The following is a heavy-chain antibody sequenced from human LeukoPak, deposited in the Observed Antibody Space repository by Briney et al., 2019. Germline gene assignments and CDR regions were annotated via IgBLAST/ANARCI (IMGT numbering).Heavy chain of an antibody. V-gene: IGHV4-59*08. CDR2: IYYSGST. CDR1: GGSISSYY. J-gene: IGHJ5*02. D-gene: IGHD4-17*01. CDR3: ASQFYGGYGRFDP. Sequence: TSETLSLTCTVSGGSISSYYWSWIRQPPGKGLEWIGYIYYSGSTNYNPSLKSRVTISVDTSKNQFSLKLSSVTAADTAVYYCASQFYGGYGRFDPWGQGTLVTVSS.